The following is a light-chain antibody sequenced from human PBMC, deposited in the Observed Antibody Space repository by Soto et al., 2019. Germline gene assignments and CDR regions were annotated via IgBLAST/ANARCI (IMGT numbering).Light chain of an antibody. CDR3: QQYGRSGT. CDR1: QSVSNNY. V-gene: IGKV3-20*01. J-gene: IGKJ1*01. Sequence: EIVLTQSPGTLSLPPGERATLSCRASQSVSNNYLAWYQQKPGQAPRLLIYGTSNRATGIPDMFSGSGSGTDFTLTISRLEPQDIAVYYCQQYGRSGTFGQGTKVEIK. CDR2: GTS.